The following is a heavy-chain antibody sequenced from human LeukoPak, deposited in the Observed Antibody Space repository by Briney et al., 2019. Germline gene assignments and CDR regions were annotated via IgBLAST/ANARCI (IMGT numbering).Heavy chain of an antibody. CDR2: IYYSGST. Sequence: SETLSLTCTVSGGSISSYYWSWIRQPPGKGLEWIGYIYYSGSTNYNPSLKSRVTISMDTSKNHFSLNLKSVTATDSSVYFCARHRRHGFCYRDTCSLSFWFDPWGPGTLVTVSS. J-gene: IGHJ5*02. D-gene: IGHD3-16*02. CDR1: GGSISSYY. CDR3: ARHRRHGFCYRDTCSLSFWFDP. V-gene: IGHV4-59*08.